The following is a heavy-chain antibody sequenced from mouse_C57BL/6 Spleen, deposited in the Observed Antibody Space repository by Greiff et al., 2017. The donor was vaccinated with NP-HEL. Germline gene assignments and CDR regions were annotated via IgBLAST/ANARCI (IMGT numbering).Heavy chain of an antibody. CDR2: IYPGDGDT. D-gene: IGHD2-5*01. V-gene: IGHV1-80*01. CDR3: ARRGYSNYDPFAY. Sequence: QVQLQQSGAELVKPGASVKISCKASGYAFSSYWMNWVKQRPGKGLEWIGQIYPGDGDTNYNGKFKGKATLTADKSSSTAYMQLSSLTSEDSAVYFCARRGYSNYDPFAYWGKGTLVTVSA. J-gene: IGHJ3*01. CDR1: GYAFSSYW.